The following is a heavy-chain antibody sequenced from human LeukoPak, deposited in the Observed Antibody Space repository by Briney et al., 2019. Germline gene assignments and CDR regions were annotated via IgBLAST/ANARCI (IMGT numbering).Heavy chain of an antibody. CDR1: GYTFTSYD. CDR3: ARVVGLYSSGWYLIDY. J-gene: IGHJ4*02. D-gene: IGHD6-19*01. V-gene: IGHV1-8*01. Sequence: GASVKVSCKASGYTFTSYDINWVRQATGQGLEWMGWMNPNSGNTGYAQKFQGRVTMTRNTSISTAYMELSSLRSEDTAVYYCARVVGLYSSGWYLIDYWGQGTLVTVSS. CDR2: MNPNSGNT.